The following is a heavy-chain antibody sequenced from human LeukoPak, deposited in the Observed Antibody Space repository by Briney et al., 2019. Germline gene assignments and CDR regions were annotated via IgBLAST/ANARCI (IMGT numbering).Heavy chain of an antibody. Sequence: ASETLSLTCTVSGGSISSYYWSWIRQPAGKGLEWIGRIYTSGSTNYNPYLKSRVTMSVDTSKNQFSLKLSPVTAADTAAYYGARDASRGRRPDYWGQGTLVTVSS. CDR2: IYTSGST. CDR1: GGSISSYY. CDR3: ARDASRGRRPDY. D-gene: IGHD6-19*01. J-gene: IGHJ4*02. V-gene: IGHV4-4*07.